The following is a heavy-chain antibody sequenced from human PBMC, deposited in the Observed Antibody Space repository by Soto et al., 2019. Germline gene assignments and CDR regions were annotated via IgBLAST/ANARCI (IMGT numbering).Heavy chain of an antibody. CDR1: GFTFSRYR. Sequence: QLVESGGGLVQPGGSLRLSCAASGFTFSRYRMNWVRQAPAGGLEWVSDISNSGTTTYYTDSVKGRFTISRDNAKNSLYLQMNSLRDEDSGVYYCARERRVSATGPFYYYSMDVWGQGTTVTVSS. CDR2: ISNSGTTT. J-gene: IGHJ6*02. D-gene: IGHD6-13*01. CDR3: ARERRVSATGPFYYYSMDV. V-gene: IGHV3-48*02.